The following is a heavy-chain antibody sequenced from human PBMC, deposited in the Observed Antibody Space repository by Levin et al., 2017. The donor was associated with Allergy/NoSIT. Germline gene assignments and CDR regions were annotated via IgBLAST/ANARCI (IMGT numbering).Heavy chain of an antibody. V-gene: IGHV1-2*02. CDR1: GYIFVDYY. D-gene: IGHD1-1*01. J-gene: IGHJ6*03. CDR2: INPDGGVT. Sequence: GESLKISCRASGYIFVDYYLHWVRQAPGQGLEWMGWINPDGGVTNYAQKFQGRVTMTRDMSISTVYMDLTRLRSDDTAVYYCARLFGEFRAHGTTGYSFYTDVWGEGTTVTVSS. CDR3: ARLFGEFRAHGTTGYSFYTDV.